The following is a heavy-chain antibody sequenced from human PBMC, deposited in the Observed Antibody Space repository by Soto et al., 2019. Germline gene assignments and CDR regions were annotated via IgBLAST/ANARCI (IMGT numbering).Heavy chain of an antibody. V-gene: IGHV4-59*01. CDR2: SYYSGST. D-gene: IGHD3-10*01. J-gene: IGHJ5*02. CDR1: GGSISSYY. Sequence: QVQLQESGPGLVKPSETLSLTCTVSGGSISSYYWSWIRQPPGKGLEWIGYSYYSGSTNYNPSLKSRGPISVYTSKNQFSLKLSSVTAADTAVYYCARALFGRSVGFDPWGQGTLVTVCS. CDR3: ARALFGRSVGFDP.